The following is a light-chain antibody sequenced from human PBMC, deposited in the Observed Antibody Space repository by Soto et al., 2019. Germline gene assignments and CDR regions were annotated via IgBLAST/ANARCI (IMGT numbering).Light chain of an antibody. J-gene: IGKJ1*01. CDR3: QQYGDSPWT. CDR2: GVS. Sequence: PVDRATLSGSATQSVATNLAWYQQKPGQAPRLLMYGVSTRAPDIPDRFSGSGSGTDFTLTISRLEPEDFAVYFCQQYGDSPWTFGQGTKVDIK. V-gene: IGKV3-20*01. CDR1: QSVATN.